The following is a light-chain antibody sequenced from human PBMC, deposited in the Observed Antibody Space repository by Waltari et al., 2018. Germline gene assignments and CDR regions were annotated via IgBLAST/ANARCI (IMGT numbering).Light chain of an antibody. J-gene: IGLJ1*01. CDR1: ILSNRY. Sequence: SYELTQPSSVSVSLGQTATITCSGDILSNRYVRWFQQKAGQPPVLVIYQDTERPSGLPERFSGSSSGTTVTLTISGAQVEDEADYYCYSTADHDLGVFAAGTKVTVL. CDR3: YSTADHDLGV. V-gene: IGLV3-27*01. CDR2: QDT.